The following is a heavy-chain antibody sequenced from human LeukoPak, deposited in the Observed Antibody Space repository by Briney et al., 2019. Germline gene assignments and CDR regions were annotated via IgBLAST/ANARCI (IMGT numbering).Heavy chain of an antibody. CDR3: ARHRWDGTYNFDF. Sequence: PSETLSLTCTVSGGSISSSSDYWGWIRQPPGMGLEWIGSIYSNGRTFSNPSLKRRATISVDTSKNQFSLKLSSVTAADTAMYYCARHRWDGTYNFDFWGQGTLVPVSS. CDR1: GGSISSSSDY. V-gene: IGHV4-39*01. J-gene: IGHJ4*02. D-gene: IGHD1-1*01. CDR2: IYSNGRT.